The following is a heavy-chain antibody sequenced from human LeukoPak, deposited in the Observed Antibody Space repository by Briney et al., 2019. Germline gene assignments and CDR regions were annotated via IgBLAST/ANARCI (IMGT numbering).Heavy chain of an antibody. V-gene: IGHV4-34*01. CDR2: INHSGST. D-gene: IGHD2-8*01. J-gene: IGHJ4*02. CDR3: ARAHRRRYCTNGVCSSYIDY. CDR1: GGSFSGYY. Sequence: PSETLSLTCAVYGGSFSGYYWSWIRQPPGKGLEWIGEINHSGSTNCNPSLKSRVTISVDTSKNQFSLKLSSVTAADTAVHYCARAHRRRYCTNGVCSSYIDYWGQGTLVTVSS.